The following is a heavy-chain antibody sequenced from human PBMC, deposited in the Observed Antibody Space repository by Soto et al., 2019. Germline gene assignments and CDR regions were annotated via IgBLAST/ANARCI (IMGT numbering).Heavy chain of an antibody. V-gene: IGHV1-69*06. J-gene: IGHJ5*02. Sequence: QVQLVQSGAEVKKPGSSVKVSCKTFGGPFSTYTLNWVRQAPGQGLEWMGGIIPALGEATYAQKFQGRVTITADKPSNTAYMDLSSLRSEATAVYYCARAPFWTGYRKNWFQTWGQGNLVTVSS. CDR3: ARAPFWTGYRKNWFQT. CDR2: IIPALGEA. D-gene: IGHD3-3*01. CDR1: GGPFSTYT.